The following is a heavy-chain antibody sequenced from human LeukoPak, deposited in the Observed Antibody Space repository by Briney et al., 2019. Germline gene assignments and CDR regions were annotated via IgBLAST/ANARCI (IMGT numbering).Heavy chain of an antibody. V-gene: IGHV4-4*07. J-gene: IGHJ3*02. Sequence: SETLSLTCTVSGGSISGYYWSWIRQPAGKGLEWIGRVYSSANIDYNPSLKSRVIMSIDTSRNYFSLKMSSVTAADTALYYCARGIAAAPDRAFDIWGQGTMLTVSS. CDR1: GGSISGYY. CDR3: ARGIAAAPDRAFDI. CDR2: VYSSANI. D-gene: IGHD6-13*01.